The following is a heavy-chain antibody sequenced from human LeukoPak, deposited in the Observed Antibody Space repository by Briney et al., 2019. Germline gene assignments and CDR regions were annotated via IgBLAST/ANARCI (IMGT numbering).Heavy chain of an antibody. CDR3: ARTTSMTASGYDY. CDR1: GYTFTNYH. Sequence: SVKVSCKASGYTFTNYHINWVRQASGQGLEWMTWINPDTGDKGYARKFQDRVTITTDTPISAAYMELSSLSSEDTAVYFCARTTSMTASGYDYWGQGTLVTVSS. V-gene: IGHV1-8*03. D-gene: IGHD2-21*02. J-gene: IGHJ4*02. CDR2: INPDTGDK.